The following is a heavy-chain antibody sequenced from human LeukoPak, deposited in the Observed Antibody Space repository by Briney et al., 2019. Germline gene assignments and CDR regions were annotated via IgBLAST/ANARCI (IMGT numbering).Heavy chain of an antibody. Sequence: PGGSLRLSCAASGFTFGSFGMHWVRQAPGKGLEWMSFINYNGRDKYYADSVKGRFTISRDSSKNTLSLQMNSLRAEDTAVYFCAKDSPTYYADSWGQGTLVTVSS. V-gene: IGHV3-30*02. CDR1: GFTFGSFG. J-gene: IGHJ4*02. CDR3: AKDSPTYYADS. CDR2: INYNGRDK. D-gene: IGHD2/OR15-2a*01.